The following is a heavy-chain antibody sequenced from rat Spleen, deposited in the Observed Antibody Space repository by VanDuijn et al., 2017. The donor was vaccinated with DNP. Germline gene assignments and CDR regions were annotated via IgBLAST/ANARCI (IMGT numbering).Heavy chain of an antibody. CDR2: IIYDGIRT. Sequence: EVHLVESGGGLVQPGRSLKLSCLASGFTFSDYNMAWVRQAPKRGLEWVATIIYDGIRTYYRDSVKGRFTISRDNTKNTLYLQMDSLRSDDTATYYCATQNSGYDYVDYWGQGVMVTVSS. V-gene: IGHV5S10*01. CDR1: GFTFSDYN. D-gene: IGHD4-3*01. J-gene: IGHJ2*01. CDR3: ATQNSGYDYVDY.